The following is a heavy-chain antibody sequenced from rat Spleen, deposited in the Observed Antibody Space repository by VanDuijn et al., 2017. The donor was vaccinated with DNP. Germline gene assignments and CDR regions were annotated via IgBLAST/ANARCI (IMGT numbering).Heavy chain of an antibody. J-gene: IGHJ2*01. D-gene: IGHD1-10*01. CDR3: TREDNKYYFDY. CDR2: VWIGGTT. Sequence: QVQLKESGPGLVQPSQTLSLACTVSGFSLSNHHVHWVRQPSENGLEWMGVVWIGGTTHISSIFKSRLSISRDTSKGQVFLKMNSLQTEDTAIYFCTREDNKYYFDYWGQGVMVTFSS. CDR1: GFSLSNHH. V-gene: IGHV2-43*01.